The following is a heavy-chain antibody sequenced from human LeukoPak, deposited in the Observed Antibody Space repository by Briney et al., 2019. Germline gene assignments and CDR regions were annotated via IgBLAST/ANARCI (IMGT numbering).Heavy chain of an antibody. CDR2: ISTTGTRI. Sequence: PGGSLRLSCAASGFTFSAYHINWVRQAPGKGLEWISYISTTGTRIHYADSVKGRFAISRDNAKSSLYLQMNSLRDEDTAVYYCARVWQDYSGVDYWGQGTLVTVSS. CDR3: ARVWQDYSGVDY. CDR1: GFTFSAYH. J-gene: IGHJ4*02. V-gene: IGHV3-48*02. D-gene: IGHD2-21*01.